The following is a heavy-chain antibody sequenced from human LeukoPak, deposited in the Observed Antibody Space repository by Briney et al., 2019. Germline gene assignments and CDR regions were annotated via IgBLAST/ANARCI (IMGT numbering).Heavy chain of an antibody. CDR3: AKASEVGRGYFDY. J-gene: IGHJ4*02. V-gene: IGHV3-23*01. D-gene: IGHD1-26*01. CDR2: IRGSGGST. Sequence: GGSLRLSCAASGFSSSSYAMSWVRQAPGKGLEWVSVIRGSGGSTNYAASVKGRFTMSRDNSRSTLYLQMNSLSVEDTAVYYCAKASEVGRGYFDYWGQGTLVTVSS. CDR1: GFSSSSYA.